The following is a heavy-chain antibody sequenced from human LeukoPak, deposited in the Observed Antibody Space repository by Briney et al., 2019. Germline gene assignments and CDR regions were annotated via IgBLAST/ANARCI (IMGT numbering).Heavy chain of an antibody. CDR1: GFTFSSYG. CDR3: ANLKPPAPDGLDI. CDR2: ISYDGSNK. V-gene: IGHV3-30*18. Sequence: GRSLRLSCAASGFTFSSYGVHWVRQAPGKGLEWVAVISYDGSNKYYADSVKGRFTISRDNSKNTLYLQMNSLRAEDTAVYYCANLKPPAPDGLDIWGQGTLITVSS. J-gene: IGHJ3*02.